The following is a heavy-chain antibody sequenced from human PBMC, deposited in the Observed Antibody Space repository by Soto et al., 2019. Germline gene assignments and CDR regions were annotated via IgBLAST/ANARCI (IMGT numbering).Heavy chain of an antibody. D-gene: IGHD1-7*01. CDR1: GFTFSSYG. CDR2: IWHDGSNQ. J-gene: IGHJ6*02. V-gene: IGHV3-33*01. Sequence: QVQLVESGGGVVQPGRSLSLSCAASGFTFSSYGMQWVRQAPGKGLEWVAVIWHDGSNQYYGDSVKGRFTISRDNSKNTVDLLMNNLRAEDSAVYYCARSGITGTGYYFYGMDVWGQGTTVTVSS. CDR3: ARSGITGTGYYFYGMDV.